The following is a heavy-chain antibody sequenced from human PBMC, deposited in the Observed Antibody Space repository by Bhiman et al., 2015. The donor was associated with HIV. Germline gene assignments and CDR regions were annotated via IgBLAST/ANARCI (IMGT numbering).Heavy chain of an antibody. D-gene: IGHD6-13*01. CDR3: AKDQKQLGALDAFDI. J-gene: IGHJ3*02. CDR1: GFTFSSYG. V-gene: IGHV3-30*02. Sequence: QVQLVESGGGVVQPGGSLRLSCAASGFTFSSYGMHWVRQAPGKGLEWVAFIRYDGSNKYYADSVKGRFTISRDNSKNTLYLQMNSLRAEDTAVYYCAKDQKQLGALDAFDIWGQGTMVTVSS. CDR2: IRYDGSNK.